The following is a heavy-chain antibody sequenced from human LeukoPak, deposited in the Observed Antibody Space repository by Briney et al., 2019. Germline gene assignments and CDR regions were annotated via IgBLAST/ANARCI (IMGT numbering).Heavy chain of an antibody. D-gene: IGHD3-10*01. J-gene: IGHJ4*02. CDR1: GNSFTSYG. Sequence: ASVKVSCKASGNSFTSYGISWARQAPGQGLEWMGWISAYNGNTNYAQKLQGRVTMTTDTSTSTAYMELRSLRSDDTAVCYCARGLSYGSGSLWGQGTLVTVSS. CDR3: ARGLSYGSGSL. CDR2: ISAYNGNT. V-gene: IGHV1-18*01.